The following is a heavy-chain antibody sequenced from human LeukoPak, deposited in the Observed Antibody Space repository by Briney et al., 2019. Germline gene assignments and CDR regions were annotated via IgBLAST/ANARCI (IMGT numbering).Heavy chain of an antibody. CDR2: MYYSEGSGST. CDR1: GGSISSGRYF. D-gene: IGHD4-17*01. CDR3: VKYGDNAGAY. J-gene: IGHJ4*02. V-gene: IGHV4-39*02. Sequence: SETLSLTCTVSGGSISSGRYFWGWIRQPPGKGLEWIGSMYYSEGSGSTYYTPSLKSRVTISVDTSKNDFSLKVNSMTAADTAVYYCVKYGDNAGAYWGQGTLVTVSS.